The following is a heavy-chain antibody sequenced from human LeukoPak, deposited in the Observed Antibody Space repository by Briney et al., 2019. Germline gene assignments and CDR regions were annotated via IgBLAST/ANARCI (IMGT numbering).Heavy chain of an antibody. D-gene: IGHD3-22*01. CDR2: ISSSSSSI. Sequence: PGGSLRLSCAASGFTFSDYYMSWIRQAPGKGLEWVSYISSSSSSISYADSVKGRFTISRDNAKNSLFLQMNSLRAEDTAVYYCARERGGTGSFYSGYYYYIDVWGKGTTVTVSS. V-gene: IGHV3-11*04. J-gene: IGHJ6*03. CDR3: ARERGGTGSFYSGYYYYIDV. CDR1: GFTFSDYY.